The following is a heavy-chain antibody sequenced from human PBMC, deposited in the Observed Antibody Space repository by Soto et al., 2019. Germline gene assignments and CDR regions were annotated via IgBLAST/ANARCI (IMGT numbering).Heavy chain of an antibody. CDR1: GFNFGAYG. CDR2: ISHDGTKT. Sequence: QVQLVESGGGVVQPGTSLRLACEASGFNFGAYGMHWVRQAPGKGLEWVAVISHDGTKTYYSDSVKGRFTGSRDNSKNMLYVQMVSLRPDDTAVYSCAKDRRDGYTTWSRCDALDVWGQGTTVTVS. J-gene: IGHJ6*02. CDR3: AKDRRDGYTTWSRCDALDV. D-gene: IGHD5-18*01. V-gene: IGHV3-30*18.